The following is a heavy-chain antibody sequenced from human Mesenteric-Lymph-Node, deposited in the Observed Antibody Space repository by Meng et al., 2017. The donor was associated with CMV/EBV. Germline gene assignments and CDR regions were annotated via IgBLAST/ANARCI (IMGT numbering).Heavy chain of an antibody. J-gene: IGHJ5*02. V-gene: IGHV3-30-3*01. Sequence: SALPWVHHAGGEALQGVAIISYDGSNTYYADAVKRPFTISRDNSKNTMYLQMTSLRAEDTTVYSCARDPADTAMAMAGAGFVPWFDPWGQGTLVTVSS. CDR1: SA. CDR3: ARDPADTAMAMAGAGFVPWFDP. D-gene: IGHD5-18*01. CDR2: ISYDGSNT.